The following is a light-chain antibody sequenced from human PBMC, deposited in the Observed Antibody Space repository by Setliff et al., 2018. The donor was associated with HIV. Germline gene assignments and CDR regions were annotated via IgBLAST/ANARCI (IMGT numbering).Light chain of an antibody. CDR3: QQSYSTPPVT. V-gene: IGKV1-39*01. CDR2: AAS. J-gene: IGKJ4*01. Sequence: GDRVAITCQASQSISSYLNWYQQKPGKAPKLLIYAASSLQSGVPSRFSGSGSGTDFTLTISSLQPEDFATYYCQQSYSTPPVTFGGGTKVDIK. CDR1: QSISSY.